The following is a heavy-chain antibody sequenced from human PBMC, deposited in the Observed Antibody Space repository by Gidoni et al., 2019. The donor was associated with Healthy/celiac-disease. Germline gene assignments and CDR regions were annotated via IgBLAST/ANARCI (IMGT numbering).Heavy chain of an antibody. J-gene: IGHJ3*02. Sequence: QVQLQESVPGLVKPSGTLSLPCAVAGVSLSSSNWWSWVRQPPGQGLEWIGEIYHSGSTNYNTSLKSLVTISVDNAKNQFSLKLSSVTAADTAVYYCARITGYYYDSSNAFDIWGQGTMVTVSS. V-gene: IGHV4-4*02. CDR2: IYHSGST. CDR3: ARITGYYYDSSNAFDI. D-gene: IGHD3-22*01. CDR1: GVSLSSSNW.